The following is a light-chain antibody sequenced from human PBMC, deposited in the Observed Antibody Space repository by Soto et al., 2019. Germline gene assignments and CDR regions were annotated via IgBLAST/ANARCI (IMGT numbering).Light chain of an antibody. CDR1: SSDVGGYNY. CDR2: DVS. J-gene: IGLJ2*01. Sequence: SALTQPASVSGSPGQSITISCTGTSSDVGGYNYVSWYQQHPGKAPKLIIYDVSNRPSGVSNRFSGSKSGNTASLTISGLQAEDEADYYCSSYTSSSTAVFGGGTKLTVL. CDR3: SSYTSSSTAV. V-gene: IGLV2-14*01.